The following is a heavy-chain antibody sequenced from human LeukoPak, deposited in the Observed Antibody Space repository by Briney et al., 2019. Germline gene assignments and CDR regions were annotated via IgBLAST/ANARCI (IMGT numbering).Heavy chain of an antibody. CDR1: GGSISISNYY. Sequence: PSETLSLTCTVSGGSISISNYYWGWIRQPPGRGLEWIGSISYSETYYNPSLKSRLTISVDASKTHFSLNLRSVTAADTAVYYCARRTSNPVGAIDYWGQGTLVTVSS. D-gene: IGHD1-26*01. CDR2: ISYSET. V-gene: IGHV4-39*01. J-gene: IGHJ4*02. CDR3: ARRTSNPVGAIDY.